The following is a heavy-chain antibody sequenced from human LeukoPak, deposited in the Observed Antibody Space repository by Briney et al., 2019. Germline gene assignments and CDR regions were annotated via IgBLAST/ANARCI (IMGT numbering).Heavy chain of an antibody. J-gene: IGHJ4*02. V-gene: IGHV4-39*01. CDR3: ARLQGPALVGGV. CDR1: GGSIRSSSYY. D-gene: IGHD6-25*01. CDR2: IYYSGST. Sequence: SETLSLTCTVSGGSIRSSSYYWGWIRQPPGKGLEWIGSIYYSGSTYYNPSLKSRVTISVDTSKNQFSLKLSSVTAADTAVYYCARLQGPALVGGVWGQGTLVTVSS.